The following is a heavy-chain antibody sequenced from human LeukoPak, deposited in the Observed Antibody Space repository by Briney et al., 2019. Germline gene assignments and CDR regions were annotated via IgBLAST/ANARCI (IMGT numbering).Heavy chain of an antibody. CDR1: GFTFSSYA. Sequence: PGGSLRLSCAASGFTFSSYAMSWVRQAPGEGLEWVSAISGGGASTYYADSVKGRFTISRDNSKSTLYLQMNSLRAEDTAIYYCATYDSSGYYYSPFDYWGQGTLVTVSS. J-gene: IGHJ4*02. CDR3: ATYDSSGYYYSPFDY. V-gene: IGHV3-23*01. D-gene: IGHD3-22*01. CDR2: ISGGGAST.